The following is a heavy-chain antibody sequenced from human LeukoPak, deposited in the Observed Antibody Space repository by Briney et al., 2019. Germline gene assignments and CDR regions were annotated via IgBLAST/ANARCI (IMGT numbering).Heavy chain of an antibody. V-gene: IGHV1-3*03. CDR3: ARSHGSGSYYTS. J-gene: IGHJ5*02. CDR1: GFTVSSNY. Sequence: GGSLRLSCAASGFTVSSNYMSWVRQAPGQRLEWMGWINAGNGNTKYSQEFQGRVTITRDTSASTAYMELSSLRSEDMAVYYCARSHGSGSYYTSWGQGTLVTVSS. CDR2: INAGNGNT. D-gene: IGHD3-10*01.